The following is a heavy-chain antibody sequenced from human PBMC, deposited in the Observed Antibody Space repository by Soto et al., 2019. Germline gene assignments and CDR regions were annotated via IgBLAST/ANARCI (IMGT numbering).Heavy chain of an antibody. J-gene: IGHJ3*02. CDR2: IYYSGST. Sequence: ETLSLTCTVSGGSISSYYWSWIRQPPGKGLEWIGYIYYSGSTNYNPSLKSRVTISVDTSKNQFSLKLSSVTAADTAVYYCARSYYDFWSGYFRDAFDIWGQGTVVTVSS. V-gene: IGHV4-59*01. CDR3: ARSYYDFWSGYFRDAFDI. D-gene: IGHD3-3*01. CDR1: GGSISSYY.